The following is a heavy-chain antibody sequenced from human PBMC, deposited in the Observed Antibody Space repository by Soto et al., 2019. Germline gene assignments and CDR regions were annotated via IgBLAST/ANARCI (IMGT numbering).Heavy chain of an antibody. V-gene: IGHV2-5*02. CDR2: LYSDDDK. CDR3: AHTMYNGGSGDCDH. CDR1: GFSLSTSGVG. J-gene: IGHJ4*02. Sequence: QITLKESGPTLVKPTQTLTMTCTFSGFSLSTSGVGVAWIRQPPGKALEWLALLYSDDDKSYSPSLKSRLTITKDTSKHQVVFTMTNMYPVDTATYYCAHTMYNGGSGDCDHWRQGTLVTVS. D-gene: IGHD7-27*01.